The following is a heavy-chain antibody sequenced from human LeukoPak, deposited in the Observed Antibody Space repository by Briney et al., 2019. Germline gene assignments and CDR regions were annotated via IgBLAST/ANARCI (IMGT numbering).Heavy chain of an antibody. CDR1: GGSISSYY. V-gene: IGHV4-59*01. Sequence: SETLSLTCTVSGGSISSYYWSWIRQPPGKGLEWIGYIYYSGSTSYNPSLKSRVTISVDTSKNQFSLKLSSVTAADTAVYYCARGASGWRMNFDYWGQGTLVTVSS. J-gene: IGHJ4*02. CDR3: ARGASGWRMNFDY. D-gene: IGHD6-19*01. CDR2: IYYSGST.